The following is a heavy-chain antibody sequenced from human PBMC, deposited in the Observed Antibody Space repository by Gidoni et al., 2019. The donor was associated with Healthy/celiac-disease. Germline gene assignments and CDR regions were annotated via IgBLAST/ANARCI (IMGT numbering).Heavy chain of an antibody. Sequence: QVQLQESGPGLVKPSETLSLTCTVSGGSVSSGIYYWSWLRQPPGKGLEWIGYIYYSGSTNYNPSLKSRVTISVDTAKNQFSLKLSSVTAEDTAVYYCAREKQLWLLRVPLVQDYWGQGTLVTVSS. CDR1: GGSVSSGIYY. CDR2: IYYSGST. CDR3: AREKQLWLLRVPLVQDY. D-gene: IGHD5-18*01. J-gene: IGHJ4*02. V-gene: IGHV4-61*01.